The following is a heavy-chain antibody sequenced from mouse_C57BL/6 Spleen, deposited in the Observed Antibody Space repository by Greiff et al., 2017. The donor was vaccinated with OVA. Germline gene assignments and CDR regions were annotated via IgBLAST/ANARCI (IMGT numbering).Heavy chain of an antibody. D-gene: IGHD2-2*01. CDR3: ARVYYGYDVGYFDV. CDR1: GFSLTSYA. V-gene: IGHV2-9-1*01. CDR2: IWTGGGT. J-gene: IGHJ1*03. Sequence: VQLVESGPGLVAPSQSLSITCTVSGFSLTSYAISWVRQPPGKGLEWLGVIWTGGGTNYNSALKSKLSISKDNSKSQVFLKMNSLQTDDTARYYCARVYYGYDVGYFDVWGTGTTVTVSS.